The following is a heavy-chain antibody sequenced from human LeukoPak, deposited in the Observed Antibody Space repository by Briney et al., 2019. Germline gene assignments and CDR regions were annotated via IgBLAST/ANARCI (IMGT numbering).Heavy chain of an antibody. V-gene: IGHV3-30*18. CDR1: GFTFSSYG. CDR3: AKDRVSGYSGPFDY. J-gene: IGHJ4*02. D-gene: IGHD1-26*01. CDR2: ISYDGSNK. Sequence: GRSLRLSCAASGFTFSSYGMHWVRQAPGKGLEWVAVISYDGSNKYYADSVKGRFTISRDNSKNTLYLQMNSLRAEDTAVYYCAKDRVSGYSGPFDYWGQGTLVTVSS.